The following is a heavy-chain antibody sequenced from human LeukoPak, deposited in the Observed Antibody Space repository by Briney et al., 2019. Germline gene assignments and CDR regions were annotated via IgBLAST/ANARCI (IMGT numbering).Heavy chain of an antibody. V-gene: IGHV4-34*01. D-gene: IGHD1-26*01. Sequence: SETLSLTCAVYGGSFSGYYWSWIRQPPGKGLEWLGEINHSGSTNYNPSLKSRVTISVDTSKNQFSLKLGSVTAADTAVYYCARGGGPWGRYMDVWDRGTTVTVSS. CDR2: INHSGST. CDR1: GGSFSGYY. CDR3: ARGGGPWGRYMDV. J-gene: IGHJ6*03.